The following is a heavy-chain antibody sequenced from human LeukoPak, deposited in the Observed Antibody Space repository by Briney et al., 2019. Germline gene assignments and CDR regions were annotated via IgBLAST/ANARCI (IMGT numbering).Heavy chain of an antibody. V-gene: IGHV1-69*04. CDR1: GGTFSSYA. Sequence: GASVKVSCKASGGTFSSYAISWVRQAPGQGLEWMGRIIPILGIANYAQKFQGRVTITADKSTSTAYMELSSLRSEDTAVYYCANGYGSGSPPFYYYYGMDVWGQGTTVTVSS. CDR2: IIPILGIA. J-gene: IGHJ6*02. D-gene: IGHD3-10*01. CDR3: ANGYGSGSPPFYYYYGMDV.